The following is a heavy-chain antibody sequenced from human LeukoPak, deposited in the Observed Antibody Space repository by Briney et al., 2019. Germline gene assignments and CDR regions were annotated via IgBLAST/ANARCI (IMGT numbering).Heavy chain of an antibody. J-gene: IGHJ5*02. Sequence: SVEVSCKASGGTFSSYAISWVRQAPGQGLEWMGGIIPIFGTANYAQKFQGRVTMTRDTSTSTVYMELSSLRSEDTAVYYCGRAFIVVKAAAINGPINWFDPWGQGTLVTVSS. CDR1: GGTFSSYA. V-gene: IGHV1-69*05. D-gene: IGHD2-2*02. CDR2: IIPIFGTA. CDR3: GRAFIVVKAAAINGPINWFDP.